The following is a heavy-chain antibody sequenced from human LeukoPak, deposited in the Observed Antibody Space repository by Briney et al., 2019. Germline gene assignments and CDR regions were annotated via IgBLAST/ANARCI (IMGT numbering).Heavy chain of an antibody. CDR2: IYTSGST. V-gene: IGHV4-4*07. CDR3: ARLIPQYYDFWSGYYGWFDP. D-gene: IGHD3-3*01. Sequence: SETLSLTCTVSGGSISSYYWSWIRQPAGKGLEWIGRIYTSGSTNYNPSLKSRVTMSVDTSKNQFSLKLSSVTAADTAVYYCARLIPQYYDFWSGYYGWFDPWGQGTLVTVSS. CDR1: GGSISSYY. J-gene: IGHJ5*02.